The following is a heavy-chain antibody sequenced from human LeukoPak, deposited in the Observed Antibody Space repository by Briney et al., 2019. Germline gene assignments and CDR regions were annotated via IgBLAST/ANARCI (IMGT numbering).Heavy chain of an antibody. V-gene: IGHV3-21*01. CDR3: ARGGAMVRGVSPLDY. J-gene: IGHJ4*02. CDR1: GFTFSNYI. D-gene: IGHD3-10*01. CDR2: ISSSGSYI. Sequence: TGGSLRLSCAASGFTFSNYIINWVRQAPGKGLEWVSSISSSGSYINYADSVKGRFTISRDNAKNSLYLQMNSLRAEDTAVYYCARGGAMVRGVSPLDYWGQGTLVTVSS.